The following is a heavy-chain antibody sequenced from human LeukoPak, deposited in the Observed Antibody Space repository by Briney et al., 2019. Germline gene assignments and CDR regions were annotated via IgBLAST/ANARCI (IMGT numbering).Heavy chain of an antibody. Sequence: GGSLRLSCAASGFTFSSYWMHWVRHAPGKGLVWVSRIKSDGSTNYAYSVKGRFTISRDNAKNTVSLQMNSLRAEDTGVYYCARAPSEIGGYYPEYFRHWGQGTLVTVSS. CDR3: ARAPSEIGGYYPEYFRH. V-gene: IGHV3-74*01. CDR1: GFTFSSYW. J-gene: IGHJ1*01. D-gene: IGHD3-22*01. CDR2: IKSDGST.